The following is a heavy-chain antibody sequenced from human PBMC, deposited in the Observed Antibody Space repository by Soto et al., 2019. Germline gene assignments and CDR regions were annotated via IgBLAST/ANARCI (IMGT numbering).Heavy chain of an antibody. Sequence: PGGSLRLSCAASGFTVSSNYMSWVRQAPGKGLEWVSVIYSGGSTYYADSVKGRFTISRDNSKNTLYLQMNSLRAEDTAVYYCARDNGIAVARGYYSYYGMDVWGQGTMVTVSS. V-gene: IGHV3-53*01. J-gene: IGHJ6*02. D-gene: IGHD6-19*01. CDR1: GFTVSSNY. CDR2: IYSGGST. CDR3: ARDNGIAVARGYYSYYGMDV.